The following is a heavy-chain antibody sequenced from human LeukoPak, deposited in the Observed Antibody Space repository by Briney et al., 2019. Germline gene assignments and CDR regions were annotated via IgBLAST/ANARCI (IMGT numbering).Heavy chain of an antibody. J-gene: IGHJ4*02. CDR1: GGSVSSTNW. D-gene: IGHD3-3*01. Sequence: PSGTLSLTCAVSGGSVSSTNWWTWFRQPPGKGLEWIGVVHLDGRTNYNPSLTGRLTMSVDLYENHISLKLTSVTAADTAVYYCAREGGFYRPLDYSGQGTLVTVSS. V-gene: IGHV4-4*02. CDR2: VHLDGRT. CDR3: AREGGFYRPLDY.